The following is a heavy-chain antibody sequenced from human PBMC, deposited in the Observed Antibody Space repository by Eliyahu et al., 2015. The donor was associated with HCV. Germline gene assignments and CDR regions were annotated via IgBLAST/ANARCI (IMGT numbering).Heavy chain of an antibody. V-gene: IGHV4-4*07. D-gene: IGHD5-24*01. CDR2: IXISGST. CDR3: ARDGWVETALNGAFDI. Sequence: QVQLQESGPGLVKPSETLSLTCTXSXGSIXXXFWXWXRQPAGKGLEWIGXIXISGSTNYNPSLKSRVTMSVDTSKNHFSLKLTSVTAADTAVYYCARDGWVETALNGAFDIWGQGTMVTVSS. J-gene: IGHJ3*02. CDR1: XGSIXXXF.